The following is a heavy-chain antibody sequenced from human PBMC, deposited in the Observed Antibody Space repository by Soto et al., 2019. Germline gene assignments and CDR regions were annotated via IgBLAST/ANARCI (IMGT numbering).Heavy chain of an antibody. CDR2: IYYSGST. D-gene: IGHD3-10*01. J-gene: IGHJ6*03. CDR3: ARVGSWSREYYYMDV. V-gene: IGHV4-59*01. Sequence: QVPLQESGPGLVKPSETLSLTCTVSGASISSYYWSWIRQPPGKGLELVGYIYYSGSTNHNPSLKSRVTKSVDTCQTQFSLRLSSVTAADTALYYFARVGSWSREYYYMDVWGKGTNVAVSS. CDR1: GASISSYY.